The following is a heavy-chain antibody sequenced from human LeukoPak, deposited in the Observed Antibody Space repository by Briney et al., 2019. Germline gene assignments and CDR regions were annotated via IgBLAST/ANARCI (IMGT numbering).Heavy chain of an antibody. CDR1: GGSISSYY. D-gene: IGHD2-2*02. CDR2: IYYSGST. Sequence: KPSETLSLTCTVSGGSISSYYWSWIRQPPGKGLEWIGYIYYSGSTNYNPSLKSRVSISVDTSKNQFSLKLSSVTAADTAVYYCERVYCSSTSCYIGYFDYWGQGTLVTVSS. J-gene: IGHJ4*02. V-gene: IGHV4-59*01. CDR3: ERVYCSSTSCYIGYFDY.